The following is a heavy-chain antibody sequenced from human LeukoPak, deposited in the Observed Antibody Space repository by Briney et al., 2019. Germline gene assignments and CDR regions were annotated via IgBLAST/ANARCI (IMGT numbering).Heavy chain of an antibody. J-gene: IGHJ4*01. Sequence: ASVKVSCKVSGYTLTELSMHWVRQAPGKGLEWMGGFDPEDGETIYAQKFQGRVTMTEDTSTDTAYMELSSLRSEDTAVYYCATDLSSGWYLGYWGQEPWSPSPQ. CDR3: ATDLSSGWYLGY. D-gene: IGHD6-19*01. CDR1: GYTLTELS. V-gene: IGHV1-24*01. CDR2: FDPEDGET.